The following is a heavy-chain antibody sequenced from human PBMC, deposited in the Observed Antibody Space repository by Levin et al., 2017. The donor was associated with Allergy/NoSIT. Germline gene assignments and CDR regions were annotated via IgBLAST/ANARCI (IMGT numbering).Heavy chain of an antibody. Sequence: GESLKISCTASGFTFGDYAMSWFRQAPGKGLEWVSFIRSKAYGGTTEYAASVKGRFTISRDDSKSIAYLQMNSLKIEDTAVYYCSRDYSFVAGTVSANWGQGTLVTVSS. V-gene: IGHV3-49*03. CDR1: GFTFGDYA. CDR3: SRDYSFVAGTVSAN. D-gene: IGHD6-19*01. J-gene: IGHJ4*01. CDR2: IRSKAYGGTT.